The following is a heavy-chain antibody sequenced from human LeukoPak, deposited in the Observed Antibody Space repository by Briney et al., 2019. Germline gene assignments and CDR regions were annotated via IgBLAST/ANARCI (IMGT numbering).Heavy chain of an antibody. J-gene: IGHJ5*02. CDR1: GASISSYY. CDR3: ARGNFMRNWFDP. CDR2: IYYSGST. Sequence: PSETLSLTCTVSGASISSYYWSWIRQPPGKGLEWIGYIYYSGSTNYNPSLKSRVTISVDTSKNQFSLKLNSVTAADTAVYYCARGNFMRNWFDPWGQGTLVTVSS. V-gene: IGHV4-59*01.